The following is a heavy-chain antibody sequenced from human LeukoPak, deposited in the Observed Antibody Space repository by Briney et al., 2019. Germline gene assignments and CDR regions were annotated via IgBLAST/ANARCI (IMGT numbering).Heavy chain of an antibody. Sequence: TSETLSLTCTVSGGSISSYYWSWIRQPPGKGLEWIGYIYCSGSTNYNPSLKSRVTISVDTSKNQFSLKLSSVTAADTAVYYCARYPNGGWYGFDYWGQGTLVTVSS. V-gene: IGHV4-59*01. CDR3: ARYPNGGWYGFDY. CDR2: IYCSGST. J-gene: IGHJ4*02. D-gene: IGHD6-19*01. CDR1: GGSISSYY.